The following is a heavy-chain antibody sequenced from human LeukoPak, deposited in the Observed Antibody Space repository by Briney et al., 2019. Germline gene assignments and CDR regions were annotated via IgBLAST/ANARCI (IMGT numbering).Heavy chain of an antibody. CDR3: ARVGDSATYFDY. V-gene: IGHV4-4*07. CDR2: ILTGGNT. CDR1: GGSISSYY. Sequence: PSETLSLTCTVSGGSISSYYWSWIRQPAGKGLEWIGRILTGGNTNYNPSLKSRVTMSGDRSKNQFSLKLSSVTAADTAVYYCARVGDSATYFDYWGQGTLVTVSS. J-gene: IGHJ4*02. D-gene: IGHD2-21*02.